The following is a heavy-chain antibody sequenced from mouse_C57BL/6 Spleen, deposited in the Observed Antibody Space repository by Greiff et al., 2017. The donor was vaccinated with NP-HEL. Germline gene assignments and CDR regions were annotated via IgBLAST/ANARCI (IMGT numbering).Heavy chain of an antibody. CDR2: IHPSDSDT. D-gene: IGHD1-1*01. V-gene: IGHV1-74*01. J-gene: IGHJ4*01. Sequence: VQLQQSGAELVKPGASVKVSCKASGYTFTSYWMHWVKQRPGQGLEWIGRIHPSDSDTNYNQKFKGKATLTVDKSSSTAYMQLSSLTSEDSAVYYCAIKTTDYYAMDYWGQRTSVTVSS. CDR3: AIKTTDYYAMDY. CDR1: GYTFTSYW.